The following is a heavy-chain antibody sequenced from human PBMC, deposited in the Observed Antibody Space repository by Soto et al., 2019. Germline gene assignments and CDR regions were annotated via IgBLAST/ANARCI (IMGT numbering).Heavy chain of an antibody. CDR3: ARDGDFDH. V-gene: IGHV1-18*01. J-gene: IGHJ4*02. CDR2: ISANNGNT. Sequence: QVQLVQSGAEVKKPGDSVRVSCKASGYTFTNYGIGWVRQAPGQGLEWMGWISANNGNTKYAQKLQGRVTMTTDAATSTAYMELRSLRSDDAAVYYCARDGDFDHWGQGTLVTVSS. CDR1: GYTFTNYG.